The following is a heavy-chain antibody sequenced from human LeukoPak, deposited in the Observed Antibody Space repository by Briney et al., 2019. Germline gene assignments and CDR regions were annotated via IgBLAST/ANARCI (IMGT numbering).Heavy chain of an antibody. D-gene: IGHD3-10*01. CDR1: GFTFSSYS. V-gene: IGHV3-21*01. CDR2: ISSSSSYI. CDR3: AREEHYYGSGSYYKVVDY. J-gene: IGHJ4*02. Sequence: GGSLRLSCAASGFTFSSYSMNWVRQAPGKGLEWVSSISSSSSYIYYADSVKGRFTISRDNAKNSLYLQMNSLRAEDTAVYYCAREEHYYGSGSYYKVVDYWGQGTLVTVSS.